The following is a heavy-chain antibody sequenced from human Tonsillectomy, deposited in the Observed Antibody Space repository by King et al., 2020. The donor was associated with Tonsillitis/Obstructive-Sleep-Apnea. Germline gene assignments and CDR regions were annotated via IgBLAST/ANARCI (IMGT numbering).Heavy chain of an antibody. D-gene: IGHD2-15*01. CDR2: IYPGDSHT. CDR3: ARRVLGYCSGVTCPDAFDI. J-gene: IGHJ3*02. V-gene: IGHV5-51*01. CDR1: GYSFPTCW. Sequence: VQLVESGAEVKKPGESLTISCKGSGYSFPTCWIGWVRQMPGKGLEWMGIIYPGDSHTTYSPSFQGQVTISADNSIGTAYLQWSSLRASDTAMYYCARRVLGYCSGVTCPDAFDIWGQGTMVTVSS.